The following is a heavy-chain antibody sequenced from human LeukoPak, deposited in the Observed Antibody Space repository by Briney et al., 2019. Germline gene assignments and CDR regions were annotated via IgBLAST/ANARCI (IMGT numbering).Heavy chain of an antibody. V-gene: IGHV3-30*02. D-gene: IGHD3-22*01. CDR1: GFTFSSYG. CDR2: IRYDGSNK. J-gene: IGHJ1*01. Sequence: PGGSLRLSCAASGFTFSSYGMHWVRQAPGKGLEWVAFIRYDGSNKYYADSVKGRFTISRDNSKNTLYLQMNSLRAEDTAVYYCAKDRSSGYHEYFQHWGQGTLVTVPS. CDR3: AKDRSSGYHEYFQH.